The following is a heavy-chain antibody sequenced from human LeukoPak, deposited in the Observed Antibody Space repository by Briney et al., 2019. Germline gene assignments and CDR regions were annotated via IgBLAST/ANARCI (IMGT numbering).Heavy chain of an antibody. CDR1: GFTFSRYG. CDR3: AKEEATMGDAFDI. D-gene: IGHD5-24*01. J-gene: IGHJ3*02. CDR2: ISPDGGST. V-gene: IGHV3-23*01. Sequence: GGSLRLSCAASGFTFSRYGMNWVRQAPGKWLEWVSGISPDGGSTYYADSVKGRFTISRDNSKNTLYLQMNSLRAEDTAVYYCAKEEATMGDAFDIWGQGTMVTVSS.